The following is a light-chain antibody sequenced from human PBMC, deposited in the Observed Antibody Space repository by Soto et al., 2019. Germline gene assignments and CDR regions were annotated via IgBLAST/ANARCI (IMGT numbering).Light chain of an antibody. CDR2: GAS. J-gene: IGKJ1*01. Sequence: EILMAQSPATLSVSPGERATLSCRASQSVSNSYLAWYQQKPGRAPRLLIYGASSRATDIPDRFSGSGSGTDFTLTISRLEPVDSAVYYCQQYGSSPTTFGQGTKVDIK. V-gene: IGKV3-20*01. CDR3: QQYGSSPTT. CDR1: QSVSNSY.